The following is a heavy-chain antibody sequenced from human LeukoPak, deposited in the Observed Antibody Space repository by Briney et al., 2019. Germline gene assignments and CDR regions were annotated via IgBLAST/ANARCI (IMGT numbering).Heavy chain of an antibody. CDR3: ARDRGYSGYAQSYYFDY. Sequence: SQTLSLTCAISGDSVSSNSAAWNWIRQSPSRGLEWLGRTYYRSKWYNDYAVSVKSRITINPDTSKNQFSLQLNSVTPEDTAVYYCARDRGYSGYAQSYYFDYWGQGTLVTVSS. CDR1: GDSVSSNSAA. V-gene: IGHV6-1*01. J-gene: IGHJ4*02. D-gene: IGHD5-12*01. CDR2: TYYRSKWYN.